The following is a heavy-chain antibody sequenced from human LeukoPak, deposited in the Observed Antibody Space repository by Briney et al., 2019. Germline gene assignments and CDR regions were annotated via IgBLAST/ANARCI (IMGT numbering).Heavy chain of an antibody. Sequence: GASVKVSCKTSGYSFTNYGIHWVRQAPGQGLEWMGWINTNTGNPSYALDFTGRLVLSLDTSVSTADLDSLKAEDTAVYYCARIGYNTLDYWGQGTLVTVSS. J-gene: IGHJ4*02. D-gene: IGHD3-3*01. CDR2: INTNTGNP. CDR3: ARIGYNTLDY. CDR1: GYSFTNYG. V-gene: IGHV7-4-1*01.